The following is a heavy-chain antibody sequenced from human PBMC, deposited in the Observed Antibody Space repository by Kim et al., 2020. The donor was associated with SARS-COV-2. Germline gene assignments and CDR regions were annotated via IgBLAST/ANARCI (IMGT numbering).Heavy chain of an antibody. V-gene: IGHV3-33*05. CDR1: GFSLNNYG. J-gene: IGHJ3*01. CDR2: ISFDGNNK. D-gene: IGHD3-22*01. Sequence: GGSLRLSCAVSGFSLNNYGMHWVRQAPGKGLEWVSLISFDGNNKYYADSVKGRFTISRDTSKSMLLLEMNSLRAEDTALYYCARERAISGYEDSWPNDDFDVWGQGTLVSVSS. CDR3: ARERAISGYEDSWPNDDFDV.